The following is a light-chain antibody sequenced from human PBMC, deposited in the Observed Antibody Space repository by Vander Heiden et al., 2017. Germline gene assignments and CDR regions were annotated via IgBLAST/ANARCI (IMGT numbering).Light chain of an antibody. Sequence: QSVLTQPPSASGTPGQRVTISCSCSNPNSGGSYGYCYQQRPGPAPKLLIHNNNQRPPGAPDRCAGSRSDTSASLAISGRRSEDEADYYCAAGDYSLSVRVFGGGTKLTVL. J-gene: IGLJ2*01. CDR3: AAGDYSLSVRV. V-gene: IGLV1-47*01. CDR2: NNN. CDR1: NPNSGGSY.